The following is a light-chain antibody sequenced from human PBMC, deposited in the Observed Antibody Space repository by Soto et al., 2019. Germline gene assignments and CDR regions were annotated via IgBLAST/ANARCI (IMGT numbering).Light chain of an antibody. V-gene: IGKV3-20*01. J-gene: IGKJ4*01. Sequence: EIVMTQSPVTLSVSPGERVTLSCRASQSVSSNLAWYQQKPGQAPSLIIYGAFTRATGIPARFSGTGSGTDFTLTISRLEPEDVAVYYCQQYGSSPLTFGGGTKVDIK. CDR3: QQYGSSPLT. CDR1: QSVSSN. CDR2: GAF.